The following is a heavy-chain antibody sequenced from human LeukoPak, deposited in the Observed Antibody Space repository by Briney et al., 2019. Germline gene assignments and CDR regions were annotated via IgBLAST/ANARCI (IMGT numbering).Heavy chain of an antibody. CDR1: GFSFTDHY. Sequence: PGGSLRLSCAASGFSFTDHYMDWVRQAPGKGLEWIVRIRNKANSYTTEYAASVKGRFTISRDDSENSLHLQMNSLKTGDTAVYYCARGVRTNPNWYFDFWGRGTLVTVSS. CDR2: IRNKANSYTT. V-gene: IGHV3-72*01. D-gene: IGHD2-8*01. J-gene: IGHJ2*01. CDR3: ARGVRTNPNWYFDF.